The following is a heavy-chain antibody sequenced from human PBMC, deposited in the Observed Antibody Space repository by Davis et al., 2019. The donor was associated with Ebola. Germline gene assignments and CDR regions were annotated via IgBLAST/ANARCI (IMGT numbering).Heavy chain of an antibody. CDR2: IYYSGST. V-gene: IGHV4-31*03. CDR1: GGSISRVGYY. CDR3: ARVGRSYNLLLDY. Sequence: SETLSLTCPVSGGSISRVGYYWSWIRQHPGKGLEWIGYIYYSGSTYYNPSLKSRVTIPVDTSKNQFSLKLSSVTAADTAVYYCARVGRSYNLLLDYWGQGTLVTVSS. D-gene: IGHD1-26*01. J-gene: IGHJ4*02.